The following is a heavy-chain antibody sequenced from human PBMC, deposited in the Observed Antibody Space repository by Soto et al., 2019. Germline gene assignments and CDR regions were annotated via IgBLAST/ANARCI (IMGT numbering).Heavy chain of an antibody. J-gene: IGHJ6*02. V-gene: IGHV1-18*01. Sequence: GASVKVSCKASGYTFTSYGISWVRQAPGQGLEWMGWISAYNGNTNYTQKLQGRVTMTTDTSTSTAYMELRSLRSDDTAVYYCARGVTAAGTLAMDVWGQGTTVTVSS. D-gene: IGHD6-13*01. CDR2: ISAYNGNT. CDR3: ARGVTAAGTLAMDV. CDR1: GYTFTSYG.